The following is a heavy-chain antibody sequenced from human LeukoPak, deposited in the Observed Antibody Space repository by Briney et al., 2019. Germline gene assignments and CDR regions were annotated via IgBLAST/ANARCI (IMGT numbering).Heavy chain of an antibody. Sequence: ASVKVSCKASGGTFNSYAISWVRQAPGQGLEWMGGIIPIFGTANYAQKFQGRVTITADKSTSTAYMELSSLRSEDTAVYYCAREGSGSYYSYWGQGTLVTVSS. V-gene: IGHV1-69*06. D-gene: IGHD3-10*01. CDR1: GGTFNSYA. CDR2: IIPIFGTA. CDR3: AREGSGSYYSY. J-gene: IGHJ4*02.